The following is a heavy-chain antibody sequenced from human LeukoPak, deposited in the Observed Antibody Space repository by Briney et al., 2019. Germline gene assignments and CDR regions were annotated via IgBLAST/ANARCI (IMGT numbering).Heavy chain of an antibody. CDR2: ISAYNGNT. D-gene: IGHD2-2*01. CDR1: GYTFTSYG. V-gene: IGHV1-18*01. Sequence: ASVKVSCKASGYTFTSYGISWVRQAPGQGLEWMGWISAYNGNTNYTQKLQGRVTMTTDTSTSTAYMELRSLRSDDTAVYYCARDLARLIPAATTFDFWGQGTLVTVSS. CDR3: ARDLARLIPAATTFDF. J-gene: IGHJ4*02.